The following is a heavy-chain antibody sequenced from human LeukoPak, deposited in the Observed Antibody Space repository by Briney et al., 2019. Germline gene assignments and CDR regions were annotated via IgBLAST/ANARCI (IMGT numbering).Heavy chain of an antibody. CDR1: GFTFSSYA. CDR2: ISYDGSNK. Sequence: AGGSLRLSCAASGFTFSSYAMHWVRQAPGKGLEWVAVISYDGSNKYYADSVKGRFTISRDNSKNTLYLQMNSLRAEDTAVYYCAKLAVAGTGTALASNFDYWGQGTLVTVSS. D-gene: IGHD6-19*01. V-gene: IGHV3-30-3*02. J-gene: IGHJ4*02. CDR3: AKLAVAGTGTALASNFDY.